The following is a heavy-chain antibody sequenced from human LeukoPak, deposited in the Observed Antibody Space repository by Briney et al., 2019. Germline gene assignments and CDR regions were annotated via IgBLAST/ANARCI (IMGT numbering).Heavy chain of an antibody. J-gene: IGHJ3*02. CDR2: IYYSGST. V-gene: IGHV4-61*08. CDR3: ARDYGYDAFDI. CDR1: GGSISSGDYY. Sequence: SETLSLTCTVSGGSISSGDYYWSWIRQPPGKGLEWIGYIYYSGSTNYNPSLKSRVTISVDTSKNQFSLKLSSVTAADTAVYYCARDYGYDAFDIWGQGTMVTVSS. D-gene: IGHD3-10*01.